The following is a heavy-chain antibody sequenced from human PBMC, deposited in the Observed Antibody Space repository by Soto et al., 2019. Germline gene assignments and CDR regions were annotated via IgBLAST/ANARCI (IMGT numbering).Heavy chain of an antibody. J-gene: IGHJ4*02. CDR3: AKYQTYDFWSGYKDY. CDR1: GFTFGSYA. D-gene: IGHD3-3*01. V-gene: IGHV3-23*01. Sequence: GGSLRLSCAASGFTFGSYAMSWVRQAPGKGLEWVSGISGSGGSTYYADSVKGRFTISRDNSKNTLYLQMNSLRAEDTAVYYCAKYQTYDFWSGYKDYWGQGTLVTVSS. CDR2: ISGSGGST.